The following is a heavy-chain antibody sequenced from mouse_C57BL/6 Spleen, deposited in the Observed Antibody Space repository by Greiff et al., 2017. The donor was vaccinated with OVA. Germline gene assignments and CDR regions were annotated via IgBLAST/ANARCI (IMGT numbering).Heavy chain of an antibody. CDR2: INPNNGGT. Sequence: VQLQQSGPELVKPGASVKIPCKASGYTFTDYNMDWVKQSHGKSLEWIGDINPNNGGTIYNQKFKGKATLTVDKSSSTAYMELRSLTSEDTAVYYCARKGYDGYYVGYFDVWGTGTTVTVSS. CDR1: GYTFTDYN. V-gene: IGHV1-18*01. D-gene: IGHD2-3*01. J-gene: IGHJ1*03. CDR3: ARKGYDGYYVGYFDV.